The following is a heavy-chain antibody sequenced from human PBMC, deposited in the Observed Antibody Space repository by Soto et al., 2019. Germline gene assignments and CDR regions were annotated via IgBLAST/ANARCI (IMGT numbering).Heavy chain of an antibody. CDR2: ISGSGGRT. D-gene: IGHD2-15*01. CDR1: GLTFSNYG. J-gene: IGHJ4*02. CDR3: AKSDCSGGSCYFPFDC. Sequence: GGSLRLSCAASGLTFSNYGMSWVRQAPGKGLEWVSSISGSGGRTYYADSVKGRFTISRDNSKNTLYLQTDSLRAEDTAFYYCAKSDCSGGSCYFPFDCWGQGTLVTVSS. V-gene: IGHV3-23*01.